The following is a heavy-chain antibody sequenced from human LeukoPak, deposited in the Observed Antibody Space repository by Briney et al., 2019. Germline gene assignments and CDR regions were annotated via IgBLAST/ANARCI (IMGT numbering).Heavy chain of an antibody. CDR2: INHSGST. CDR1: GGSFSGYY. CDR3: ASYGSGGSCYAAFDI. Sequence: SETLSRTCAVYGGSFSGYYWSWIRQPPGKGLEWIGEINHSGSTNYNPSLKGRVTISVDTSKNQFSLKLSSVTAADTAVYYCASYGSGGSCYAAFDIWGQGTMVTVS. V-gene: IGHV4-34*01. D-gene: IGHD2-15*01. J-gene: IGHJ3*02.